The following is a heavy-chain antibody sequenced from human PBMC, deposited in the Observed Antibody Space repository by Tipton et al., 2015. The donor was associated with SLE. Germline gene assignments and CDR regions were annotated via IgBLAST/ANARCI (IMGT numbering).Heavy chain of an antibody. CDR1: GFTFSNYA. Sequence: SLRLSCAASGFTFSNYAMSWVRQAPGKGLEWVSGISGSGDSTYYADSVKGRFTISRDNSKNTLYLQMNTLRAEDTALYYCAKDLRFGELLTLDYWGQGTLVTVSS. CDR3: AKDLRFGELLTLDY. J-gene: IGHJ4*02. D-gene: IGHD3-10*01. CDR2: ISGSGDST. V-gene: IGHV3-23*01.